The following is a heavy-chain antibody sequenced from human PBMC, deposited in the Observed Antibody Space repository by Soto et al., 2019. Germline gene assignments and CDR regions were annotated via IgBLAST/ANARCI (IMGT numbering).Heavy chain of an antibody. V-gene: IGHV1-18*04. CDR2: ISAYNGNT. CDR1: GYTFTSYG. Sequence: ASVKVSCKASGYTFTSYGISWVRQAPGQGLEWMGWISAYNGNTNYAQKLQGRVTMTTDTSTSTAYMELRSLRSDDTAVYYCARGYEYSSSSRVYYYGMDVWGQGTTVTVSS. CDR3: ARGYEYSSSSRVYYYGMDV. J-gene: IGHJ6*02. D-gene: IGHD6-6*01.